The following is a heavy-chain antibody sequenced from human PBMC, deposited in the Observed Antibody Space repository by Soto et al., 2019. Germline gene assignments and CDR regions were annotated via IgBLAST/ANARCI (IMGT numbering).Heavy chain of an antibody. Sequence: QVQLVESGGGVVQPGRSLRLSCAASGFTFSSYAMHWVRQAPGKGLEWVAVISYDGSNKYYADSVKGRFTISRDNSKNTLYLQMNSLRAEDTAVYYCARDSARVVAATPVYYYYGMDVWGQGTTVTVSS. D-gene: IGHD2-15*01. CDR3: ARDSARVVAATPVYYYYGMDV. CDR2: ISYDGSNK. V-gene: IGHV3-30-3*01. J-gene: IGHJ6*02. CDR1: GFTFSSYA.